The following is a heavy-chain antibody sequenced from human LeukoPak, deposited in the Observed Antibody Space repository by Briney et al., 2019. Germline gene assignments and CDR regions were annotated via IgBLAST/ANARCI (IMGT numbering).Heavy chain of an antibody. V-gene: IGHV3-23*01. CDR2: ISGSGGST. Sequence: GGSLRLSCAASGFTFSSYAMSWVRQAPGKVLEWVSAISGSGGSTYYADSVKGRFTISRDNSKNTLYLQMNSLRAEDTAVYYCAKEKRSITVAGPDYWGQGTLVTVSS. CDR3: AKEKRSITVAGPDY. D-gene: IGHD6-19*01. J-gene: IGHJ4*02. CDR1: GFTFSSYA.